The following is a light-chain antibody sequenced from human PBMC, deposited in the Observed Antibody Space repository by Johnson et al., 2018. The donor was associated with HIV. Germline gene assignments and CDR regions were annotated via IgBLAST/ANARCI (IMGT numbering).Light chain of an antibody. V-gene: IGLV1-51*02. CDR2: ENN. J-gene: IGLJ1*01. CDR1: SSNIGNNY. CDR3: GTWDSSLSAEV. Sequence: QSALTQPPSVSAAPGQKVTISCSGSSSNIGNNYVSWYQQLPGTAPQLLIYENNKRPSGIPDRFSGSKSGTSATLGITGLQTGDEADYYCGTWDSSLSAEVFGTGTKVTVL.